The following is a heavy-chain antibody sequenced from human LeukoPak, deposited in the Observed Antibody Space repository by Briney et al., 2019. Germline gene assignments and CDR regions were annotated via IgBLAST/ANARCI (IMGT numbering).Heavy chain of an antibody. CDR2: ISGTGGAT. V-gene: IGHV3-23*01. Sequence: GGSLRLSCVASGFSFGNYAMSWVRLAPGKGLQWVSQISGTGGATWYAGFARDRFTISRDNSKKTLYLQMSGLRVEDTAMYYCVKDPRDTYGTNWFVSWGQGTLLIVSS. CDR1: GFSFGNYA. J-gene: IGHJ5*01. D-gene: IGHD2-21*01. CDR3: VKDPRDTYGTNWFVS.